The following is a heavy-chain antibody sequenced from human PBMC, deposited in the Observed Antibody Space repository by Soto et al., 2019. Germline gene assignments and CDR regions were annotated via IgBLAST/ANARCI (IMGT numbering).Heavy chain of an antibody. CDR3: ARDSHVGSGWQLTADY. V-gene: IGHV3-33*01. Sequence: GGSLRLSCAASGFTFSSYGMHWVRQAPGKGLEWVAVIWYDGSNKYYAESVKGRFTISRDNSKNTLYLQMNSLRAEDTAVYYCARDSHVGSGWQLTADYWGQGTLVTVSS. CDR1: GFTFSSYG. CDR2: IWYDGSNK. J-gene: IGHJ4*02. D-gene: IGHD6-19*01.